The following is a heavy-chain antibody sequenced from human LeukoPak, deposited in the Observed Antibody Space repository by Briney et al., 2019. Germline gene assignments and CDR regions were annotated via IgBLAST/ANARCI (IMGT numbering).Heavy chain of an antibody. CDR1: GYTFTSYH. CDR2: MNPYSGDR. D-gene: IGHD4-17*01. Sequence: ASVKVSCKTSGYTFTSYHIDWVRQATGQGLEWMGWMNPYSGDRGYAQKFRGRLSITSDTSISTAYMDLSSLRSEDTAVYFCARTTSLTASGYDYWGQGTLVTVSS. J-gene: IGHJ4*02. CDR3: ARTTSLTASGYDY. V-gene: IGHV1-8*03.